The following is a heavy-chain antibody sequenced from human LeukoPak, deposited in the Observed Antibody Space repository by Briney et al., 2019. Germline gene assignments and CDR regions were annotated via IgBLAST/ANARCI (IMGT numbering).Heavy chain of an antibody. V-gene: IGHV4-34*01. CDR2: INHSGST. Sequence: SETLSLTCAVYGGSFSGYYWSWIRQPPGKGLEWIGEINHSGSTNYNPSLKSRVTISVDTSKNQFSLRLSSVTAADTAVYYCARRTLVVPAAIIWGQGTLVTVSS. D-gene: IGHD2-2*01. CDR1: GGSFSGYY. CDR3: ARRTLVVPAAII. J-gene: IGHJ4*02.